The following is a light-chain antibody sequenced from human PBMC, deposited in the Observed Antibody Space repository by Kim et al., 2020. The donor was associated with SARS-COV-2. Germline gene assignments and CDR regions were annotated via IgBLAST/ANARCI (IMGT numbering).Light chain of an antibody. CDR2: GAS. V-gene: IGKV3-15*01. Sequence: DIVMTQSPATLSVSPGERVTLSCRASQSVERNLAWYQQKPGQAPRLLIYGASTRGTDIPARFSGSGSGTEFTLIISSLQSEDFAVYYCQKDSRRTPYTFGHGTKMDIK. CDR1: QSVERN. J-gene: IGKJ2*01. CDR3: QKDSRRTPYT.